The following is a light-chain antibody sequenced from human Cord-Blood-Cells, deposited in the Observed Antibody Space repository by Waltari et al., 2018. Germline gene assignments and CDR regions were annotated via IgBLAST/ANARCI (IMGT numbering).Light chain of an antibody. Sequence: DIVMTKSPDSLAVSLGERATINFKSSQSVLYSSNNKNYLAWYQPKPGQPPKLLIYWSATRESGVPDRFSGSGSETDFTLTISSLQAEDVAVYYCQQYYSTPPTFGQGTKVEIK. J-gene: IGKJ1*01. CDR3: QQYYSTPPT. V-gene: IGKV4-1*01. CDR2: WSA. CDR1: QSVLYSSNNKNY.